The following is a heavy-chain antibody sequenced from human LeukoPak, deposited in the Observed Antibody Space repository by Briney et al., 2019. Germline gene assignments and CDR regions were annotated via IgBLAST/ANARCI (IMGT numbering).Heavy chain of an antibody. Sequence: GGSLRLSCAVSGFTVSSNYMSWVRQAPGKGLEWVSIIYSGGSTYYADSVKGRFTISRDNSKNTLYLQMNSLRAKDTAVYYCARVGYTGTWYSSPPFDYWGQGTLVTVSS. CDR1: GFTVSSNY. D-gene: IGHD6-13*01. CDR3: ARVGYTGTWYSSPPFDY. V-gene: IGHV3-66*01. J-gene: IGHJ4*02. CDR2: IYSGGST.